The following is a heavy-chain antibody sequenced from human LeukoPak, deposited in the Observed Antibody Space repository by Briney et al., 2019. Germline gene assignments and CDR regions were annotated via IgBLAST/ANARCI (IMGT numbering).Heavy chain of an antibody. V-gene: IGHV1-2*02. CDR3: ARVGTASSSGLLRSNREQIDY. CDR1: GYTFTGCY. D-gene: IGHD6-13*01. Sequence: AASVTVSCKASGYTFTGCYMHWVRQAPGQGLEWMGWISGYNGNKNYAQKFQGRVTMTRNTSISTAYMELSSLRSEDTAVYYCARVGTASSSGLLRSNREQIDYWGQGTLVTVSS. CDR2: ISGYNGNK. J-gene: IGHJ4*02.